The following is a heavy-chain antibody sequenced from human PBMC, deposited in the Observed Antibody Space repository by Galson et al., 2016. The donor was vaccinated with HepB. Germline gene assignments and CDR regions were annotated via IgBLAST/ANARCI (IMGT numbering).Heavy chain of an antibody. CDR2: IHPGNSDT. Sequence: QSGAEVKKPDESLQISCKVSGYRFTGYYLAWVRQMPGQGLQWMGVIHPGNSDTTYSPSFQGRVTLSADASVNTAYLHFSNFGASDSAMYYCARFRGFTFGFDSWGQGTLVAVSS. CDR1: GYRFTGYY. V-gene: IGHV5-51*01. J-gene: IGHJ4*02. CDR3: ARFRGFTFGFDS. D-gene: IGHD5-18*01.